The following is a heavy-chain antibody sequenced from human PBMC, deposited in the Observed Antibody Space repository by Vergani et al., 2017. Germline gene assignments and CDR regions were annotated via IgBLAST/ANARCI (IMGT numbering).Heavy chain of an antibody. CDR1: GATFRSNT. V-gene: IGHV1-69*08. Sequence: QVQLVQSGAEVKKPGSSVKVSCKASGATFRSNTISWVRQVPGQGLEWMGRIIPVLGKTKYAQDFQGRLTITADTSTSTAYVELTSLRSQDTAVYYCARDPRGYGGDPEDYYCGMDVWGQGTTVTVSS. CDR2: IIPVLGKT. CDR3: ARDPRGYGGDPEDYYCGMDV. J-gene: IGHJ6*02. D-gene: IGHD2-21*02.